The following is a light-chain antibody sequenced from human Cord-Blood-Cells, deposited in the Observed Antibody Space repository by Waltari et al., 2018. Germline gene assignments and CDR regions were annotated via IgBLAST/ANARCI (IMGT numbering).Light chain of an antibody. CDR1: QSISSY. CDR2: SAS. CDR3: QQSYSTPLT. J-gene: IGKJ4*01. Sequence: RVTITCRASQSISSYLNWYQQKPGKAPKLLIYSASSLQSGVPSRFSGSGSGTDFTLTISSLQPEDFATYYCQQSYSTPLTFGGGTKVEIK. V-gene: IGKV1-39*01.